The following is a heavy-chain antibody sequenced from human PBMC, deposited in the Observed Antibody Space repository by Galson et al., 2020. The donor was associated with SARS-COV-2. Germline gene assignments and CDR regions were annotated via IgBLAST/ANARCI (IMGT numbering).Heavy chain of an antibody. CDR2: ISSDGTTT. CDR3: VRGLDRLNWNYYWLDP. CDR1: GFTFNHYW. D-gene: IGHD1-7*01. Sequence: GGSLRLSCAASGFTFNHYWMHWVRQGPGKGLMWVSRISSDGTTTAYAESVKGQFFMSRDNAKKTVDLQMNSLRAEDTAVYYCVRGLDRLNWNYYWLDPWGQGTLVTVSS. J-gene: IGHJ5*02. V-gene: IGHV3-74*01.